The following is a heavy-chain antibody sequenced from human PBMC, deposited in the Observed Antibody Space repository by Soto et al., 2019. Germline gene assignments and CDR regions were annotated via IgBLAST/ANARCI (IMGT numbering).Heavy chain of an antibody. J-gene: IGHJ4*02. CDR3: ARDPRITGTSMGFDY. CDR2: IYYSGST. V-gene: IGHV4-31*03. Sequence: PSETLSLTCTVSGGSISSGGYYWSWIRQHPGKGLEWIGYIYYSGSTYYNPSLKSRVTISVDTSKNQFSLKLSSVTAADTAVYYCARDPRITGTSMGFDYWGQGTLVTVSS. CDR1: GGSISSGGYY. D-gene: IGHD1-7*01.